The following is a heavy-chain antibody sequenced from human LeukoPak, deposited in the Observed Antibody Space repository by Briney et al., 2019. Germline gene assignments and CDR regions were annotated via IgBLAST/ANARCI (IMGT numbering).Heavy chain of an antibody. D-gene: IGHD1-26*01. CDR1: GFTFSSYW. CDR3: ARGGSPPEALGDALDI. J-gene: IGHJ3*02. CDR2: INSDGSSA. Sequence: PGGSLRLSCAASGFTFSSYWMQWVRQVPGKGLVWVSRINSDGSSASYADSVKGRFTISRDNAKNTLYLQMNSLRAEDTAVYYCARGGSPPEALGDALDIWGQGTMVTVSS. V-gene: IGHV3-74*01.